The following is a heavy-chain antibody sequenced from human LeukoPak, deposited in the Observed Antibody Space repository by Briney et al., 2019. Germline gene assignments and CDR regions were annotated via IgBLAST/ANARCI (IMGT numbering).Heavy chain of an antibody. CDR3: ARHIGYSAWNPDY. CDR1: GYSFTSYW. Sequence: GESLQISCKASGYSFTSYWIGWVRPMPGKGLEWMGIIYPYDSDTRYSPSFQGQVTISADKSISTAYLQWSNLKASDTAMYYCARHIGYSAWNPDYWGQGTLVTVSS. D-gene: IGHD5-12*01. J-gene: IGHJ4*02. CDR2: IYPYDSDT. V-gene: IGHV5-51*01.